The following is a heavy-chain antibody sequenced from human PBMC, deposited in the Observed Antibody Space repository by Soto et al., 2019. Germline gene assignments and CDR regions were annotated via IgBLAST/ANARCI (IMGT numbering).Heavy chain of an antibody. J-gene: IGHJ4*02. V-gene: IGHV3-23*01. CDR3: AKSLFGGHF. CDR1: GFPFSEYY. Sequence: PGGSLRLSCAASGFPFSEYYMNWFRRAPGKGLQWVSGIEGNGRTTSYVDSVKGRFTISRDNFRNTLYLQMNSLTAEDTAIYYCAKSLFGGHFWGQGTLVTVSS. D-gene: IGHD2-15*01. CDR2: IEGNGRTT.